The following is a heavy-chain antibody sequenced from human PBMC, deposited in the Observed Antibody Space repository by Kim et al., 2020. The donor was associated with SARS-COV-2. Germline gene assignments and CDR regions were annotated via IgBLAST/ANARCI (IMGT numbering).Heavy chain of an antibody. J-gene: IGHJ4*02. CDR3: ARPAGYSSSWYTY. D-gene: IGHD6-13*01. V-gene: IGHV7-4-1*02. Sequence: YAQGFTGRVVFSLDTSVSTAYLQISSLKAEDTAVYYCARPAGYSSSWYTYWGQGTLVTVSS.